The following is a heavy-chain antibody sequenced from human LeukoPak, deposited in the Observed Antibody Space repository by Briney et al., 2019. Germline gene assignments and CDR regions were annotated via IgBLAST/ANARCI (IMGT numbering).Heavy chain of an antibody. D-gene: IGHD6-13*01. V-gene: IGHV1-69*04. CDR1: GGTFSSYA. CDR3: ARAGAAAGVYDY. J-gene: IGHJ4*02. CDR2: IIPILGIA. Sequence: SVKVSCKASGGTFSSYAISWVRQAPGQGLEWMGRIIPILGIANYAQKFQGRVTITADKSTSTAYMELSSLRSEDTAVYYCARAGAAAGVYDYWGQGTLVTVSS.